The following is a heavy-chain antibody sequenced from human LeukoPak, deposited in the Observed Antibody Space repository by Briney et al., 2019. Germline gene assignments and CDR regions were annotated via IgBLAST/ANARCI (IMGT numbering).Heavy chain of an antibody. CDR1: GGSISSGGYY. V-gene: IGHV4-31*03. CDR2: IYYSGST. D-gene: IGHD6-19*01. CDR3: ARVGYSSGWYYFDY. Sequence: SSETLSLTCTVSGGSISSGGYYWSWIRQHPGKGLEWIGYIYYSGSTYYNPSLMSRVTISVDTSKNQFSLKLSSVTAADTAVYYCARVGYSSGWYYFDYWGQGTLVTVSS. J-gene: IGHJ4*02.